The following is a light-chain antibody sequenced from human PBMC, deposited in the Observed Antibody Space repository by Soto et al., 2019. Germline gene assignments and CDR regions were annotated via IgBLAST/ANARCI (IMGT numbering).Light chain of an antibody. CDR1: QSVSSSY. CDR3: QQYGSSPPIT. J-gene: IGKJ5*01. V-gene: IGKV3-20*01. CDR2: DAS. Sequence: EIVLTQSPGTLSLSPGEGATLSCRAGQSVSSSYLAWYQQKPGQAPRLLIYDASSRATGIPDRFSGSGSGTDFTLTISRLEPEDFAVYYCQQYGSSPPITFGQGTRLEIK.